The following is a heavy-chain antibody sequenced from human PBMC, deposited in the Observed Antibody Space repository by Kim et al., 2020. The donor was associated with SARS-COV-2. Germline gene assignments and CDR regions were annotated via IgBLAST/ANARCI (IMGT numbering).Heavy chain of an antibody. Sequence: GGSLRLSCAASGFTFSSYGMHWVRQAPGKGLEWVAVIWYDGSNKYYADSVKGRFTISRDNSKNTLYLQMNSLRAEDTAVYYCARDEGGEYYDFWSGYLNWGQGTLVTVSS. J-gene: IGHJ4*02. V-gene: IGHV3-33*01. CDR1: GFTFSSYG. CDR2: IWYDGSNK. CDR3: ARDEGGEYYDFWSGYLN. D-gene: IGHD3-3*01.